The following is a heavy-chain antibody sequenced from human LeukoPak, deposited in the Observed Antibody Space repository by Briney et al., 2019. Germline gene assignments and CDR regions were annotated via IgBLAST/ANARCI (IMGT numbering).Heavy chain of an antibody. J-gene: IGHJ6*04. CDR2: ISSSGSTI. Sequence: PGGSLRLYCAASGFTFSSYEMNWVRQAPGKGLEWVSYISSSGSTIYYADSVKGRFTISRDNAKDSLYLQMNSLRAEDTDVYYCAELGITMIGGVWGKGTTVTISS. V-gene: IGHV3-48*03. D-gene: IGHD3-10*02. CDR1: GFTFSSYE. CDR3: AELGITMIGGV.